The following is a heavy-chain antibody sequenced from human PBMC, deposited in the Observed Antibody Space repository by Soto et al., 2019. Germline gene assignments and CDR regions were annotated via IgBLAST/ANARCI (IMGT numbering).Heavy chain of an antibody. V-gene: IGHV1-69*13. CDR2: IIPIFGTA. J-gene: IGHJ5*02. CDR1: GGTFSSYA. CDR3: ARGYGMTTVITGWFDP. D-gene: IGHD4-17*01. Sequence: GASVKVSCKASGGTFSSYAISWVRQAPGQGLEWMGGIIPIFGTANYAQKFQGRVTITADESTSTAYMELSSLRSEDTAVYYCARGYGMTTVITGWFDPWGQGTLVTVSS.